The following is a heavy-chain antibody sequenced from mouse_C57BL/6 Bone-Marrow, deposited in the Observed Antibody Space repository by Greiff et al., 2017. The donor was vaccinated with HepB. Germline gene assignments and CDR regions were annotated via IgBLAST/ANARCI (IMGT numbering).Heavy chain of an antibody. Sequence: QVQLQQPGAELVMPGASVKLSCKASGYTFTSYWMHWVKQRPGQGLEWIGEIDPSDSYTNYNQKFKGKSTLTVDESSSTAYMQLSSLTSEDSAVYYCARVPTVVADYWGQGTTLTVSS. J-gene: IGHJ2*01. CDR2: IDPSDSYT. D-gene: IGHD1-1*01. CDR3: ARVPTVVADY. V-gene: IGHV1-69*01. CDR1: GYTFTSYW.